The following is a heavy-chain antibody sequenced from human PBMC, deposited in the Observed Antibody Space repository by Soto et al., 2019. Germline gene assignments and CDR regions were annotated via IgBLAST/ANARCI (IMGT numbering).Heavy chain of an antibody. CDR3: ASAPGTTGYFYYYYMDV. CDR2: ISGSGGST. V-gene: IGHV3-23*01. D-gene: IGHD1-7*01. CDR1: GFAFSSYA. Sequence: GGSLRLSCAASGFAFSSYAVSWVRQAPGKGLEWVSAISGSGGSTYYADSVRGRFTISRDNSKNTLYLQMNSLRAEDTAIYYCASAPGTTGYFYYYYMDVWGKGTTVTVSS. J-gene: IGHJ6*03.